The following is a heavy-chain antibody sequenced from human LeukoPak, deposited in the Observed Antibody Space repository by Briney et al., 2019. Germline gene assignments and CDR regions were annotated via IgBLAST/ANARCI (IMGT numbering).Heavy chain of an antibody. CDR3: ARDGPPFDI. J-gene: IGHJ3*02. CDR1: GFTFSSYG. CDR2: IWYDGSNK. V-gene: IGHV3-33*01. Sequence: PGGSLRLSCAASGFTFSSYGMHWVRQAPGKGLEWVAVIWYDGSNKYYADSVKGRFTISRDNSKNTLYLQMNSLRAEDTTVYYSARDGPPFDIWGQGTMVTVSS.